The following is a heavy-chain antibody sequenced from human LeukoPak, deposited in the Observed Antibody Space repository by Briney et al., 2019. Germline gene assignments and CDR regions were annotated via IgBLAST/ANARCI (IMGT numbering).Heavy chain of an antibody. CDR3: VRLYSYGSGLDY. CDR1: GGSISSSSYY. V-gene: IGHV4-39*01. J-gene: IGHJ4*02. Sequence: SETLSLTCTVSGGSISSSSYYWGWIRQPPGKGLEWIGSIYYSGSTYYNPSLKSRVTISVETSKNQFSLKLSSVTAADTAVYYCVRLYSYGSGLDYWGQGTLVTVSS. CDR2: IYYSGST. D-gene: IGHD5-18*01.